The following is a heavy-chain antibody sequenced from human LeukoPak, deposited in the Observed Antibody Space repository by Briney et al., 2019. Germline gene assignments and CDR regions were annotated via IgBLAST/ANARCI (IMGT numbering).Heavy chain of an antibody. CDR1: GFTFSSYW. CDR2: IKQDGSEK. D-gene: IGHD4-11*01. V-gene: IGHV3-7*01. Sequence: GGSLRLSCAASGFTFSSYWMSWVRQAPGKGLEWVANIKQDGSEKYYVDSVKGRFTISRDNAKNSLYLQMNSLRAEDTAVYYCATDGYSKGGRHAFDIWGQGTMVTVSS. CDR3: ATDGYSKGGRHAFDI. J-gene: IGHJ3*02.